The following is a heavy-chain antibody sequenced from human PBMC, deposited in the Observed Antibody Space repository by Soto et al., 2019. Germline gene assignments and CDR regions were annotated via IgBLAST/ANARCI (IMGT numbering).Heavy chain of an antibody. Sequence: ETLSLTCTVSGGSISSSSYYWGWIRQPPGKGLEWIGSIYYSGSTYYNPSLKSRVTISVDTSKNQFSLKLSSVTAADTAVYYCARRARVAVAGPPAGAFDIWGQGTMVTVSS. V-gene: IGHV4-39*01. CDR3: ARRARVAVAGPPAGAFDI. CDR2: IYYSGST. J-gene: IGHJ3*02. D-gene: IGHD6-19*01. CDR1: GGSISSSSYY.